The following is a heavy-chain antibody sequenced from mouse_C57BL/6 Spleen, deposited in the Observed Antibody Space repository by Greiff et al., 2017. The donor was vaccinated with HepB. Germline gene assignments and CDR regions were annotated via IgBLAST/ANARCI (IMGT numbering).Heavy chain of an antibody. D-gene: IGHD2-2*01. J-gene: IGHJ4*01. CDR1: GYTFTCYW. V-gene: IGHV1-52*01. CDR2: IDPSDSET. CDR3: ANGYPHYAMDY. Sequence: QVQLQQPGAELVRPGSSVKLSCKASGYTFTCYWMHWVKQRPIQGLEWIGNIDPSDSETHYNQKFKDKATLTVDKSSSTAYMQLSSLTSEDSAVYYCANGYPHYAMDYWGQGTSVTVSS.